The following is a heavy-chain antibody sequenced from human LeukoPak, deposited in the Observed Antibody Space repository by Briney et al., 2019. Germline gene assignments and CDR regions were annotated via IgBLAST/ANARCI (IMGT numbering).Heavy chain of an antibody. CDR2: IHATGGS. CDR1: GSSIRNYY. J-gene: IGHJ4*02. D-gene: IGHD1-26*01. CDR3: ARLGSYHDF. V-gene: IGHV4-4*09. Sequence: SETLSLTCTVSGSSIRNYYWSWIRQTPEKGLEWMGYIHATGGSNYYPSLNSRLTVSIDTSRNQLSLKLTSVTAADTAVYFCARLGSYHDFWGQGALVTVSS.